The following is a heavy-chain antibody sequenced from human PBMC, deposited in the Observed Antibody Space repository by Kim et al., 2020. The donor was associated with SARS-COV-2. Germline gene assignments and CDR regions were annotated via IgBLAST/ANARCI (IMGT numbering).Heavy chain of an antibody. CDR2: ISASGAST. D-gene: IGHD3-10*01. CDR1: GFTFSSYA. Sequence: GGSLRLSCAASGFTFSSYAMSWVRQAPGMGLEWVSTISASGASTYYPDSVKGRFTISRDSSKNTQYLQMNSLRAEDTAVYYCAKRIDGSGNMYFDYWGQGTLVTVSS. V-gene: IGHV3-23*01. CDR3: AKRIDGSGNMYFDY. J-gene: IGHJ4*02.